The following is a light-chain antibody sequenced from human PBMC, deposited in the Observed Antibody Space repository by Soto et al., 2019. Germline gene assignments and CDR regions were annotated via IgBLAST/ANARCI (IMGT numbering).Light chain of an antibody. Sequence: QITQPPSTLPASVGARVTIICRASQSISNWLAWYQQKPGTAPKLLIYHASTLESGVPSRFRVNVSGTELTINLRRLKPDDGETDEGQQSKSYPYTFCQGTKVEIK. J-gene: IGKJ2*01. CDR1: QSISNW. CDR3: QQSKSYPYT. CDR2: HAS. V-gene: IGKV1-5*02.